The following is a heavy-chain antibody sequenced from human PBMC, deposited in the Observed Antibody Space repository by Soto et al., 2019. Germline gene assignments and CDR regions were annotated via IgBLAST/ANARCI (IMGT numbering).Heavy chain of an antibody. Sequence: PPETLSLTCTVSGGSISSSSYYWGWIRQPPGKGLEWIGSIDYSGSTYYKPSLKSRVTISVDTSKNQFSLKLSSVTAADTAVYYCASPSPLVDSFYGMDVWGQGTTVTVSS. J-gene: IGHJ6*02. D-gene: IGHD2-21*01. V-gene: IGHV4-39*01. CDR1: GGSISSSSYY. CDR3: ASPSPLVDSFYGMDV. CDR2: IDYSGST.